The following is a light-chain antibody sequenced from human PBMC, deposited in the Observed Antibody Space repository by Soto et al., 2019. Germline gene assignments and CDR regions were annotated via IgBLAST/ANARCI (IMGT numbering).Light chain of an antibody. J-gene: IGKJ1*01. CDR1: QDVSSS. CDR2: AAS. Sequence: AIRMTQSPSSLSASTGDKVTITCRVSQDVSSSLAWYQQKPGKAPKILIFAASTLKSGVPSRFSGSGSETEFTFTISCLQSDEFATEYCRQYYTYPWTFGQGTKVEF. V-gene: IGKV1-8*01. CDR3: RQYYTYPWT.